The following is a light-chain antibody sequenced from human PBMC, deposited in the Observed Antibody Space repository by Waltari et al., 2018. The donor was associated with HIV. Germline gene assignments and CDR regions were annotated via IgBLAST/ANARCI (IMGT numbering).Light chain of an antibody. Sequence: QSVLTQPPSVSAAPRQRVSISCSGSSSNIGKNAVNWYQQIPGTAPRLLIYYDDLVPSGVSDRFSGSKSGTSASLAISVLQSEDEADYYCAAWYDTLNGWVFGGGTKLTVL. CDR3: AAWYDTLNGWV. V-gene: IGLV1-36*01. CDR1: SSNIGKNA. CDR2: YDD. J-gene: IGLJ3*02.